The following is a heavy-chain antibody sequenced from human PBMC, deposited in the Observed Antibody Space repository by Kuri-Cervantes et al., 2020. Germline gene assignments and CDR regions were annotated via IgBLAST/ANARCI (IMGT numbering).Heavy chain of an antibody. CDR2: INTDGTTI. CDR3: ARANWSGYLRKYYYYGMDV. D-gene: IGHD3-3*01. Sequence: GESLKISCAATGFTFSSYWMHWVRQAPGKGLMWVSRINTDGTTINYADSVKGRFTISRDNSKNTLYLQMNSLRAEDTAVYYCARANWSGYLRKYYYYGMDVWGQGTTVTVSS. J-gene: IGHJ6*02. V-gene: IGHV3-74*01. CDR1: GFTFSSYW.